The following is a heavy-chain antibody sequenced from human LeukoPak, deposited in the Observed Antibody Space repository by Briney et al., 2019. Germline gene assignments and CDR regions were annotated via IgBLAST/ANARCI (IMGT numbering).Heavy chain of an antibody. V-gene: IGHV3-23*01. Sequence: PGGSLRLSCAASGFTFSSYAMSWVRPAPGKGLEWVSAIIGSGGSTYYADSVKGRFTISRDNSKNTLYLQMNSLRAEDTAVYYCAQKSTGDSLYWGQGTLVTVSS. CDR1: GFTFSSYA. CDR3: AQKSTGDSLY. J-gene: IGHJ4*02. CDR2: IIGSGGST. D-gene: IGHD7-27*01.